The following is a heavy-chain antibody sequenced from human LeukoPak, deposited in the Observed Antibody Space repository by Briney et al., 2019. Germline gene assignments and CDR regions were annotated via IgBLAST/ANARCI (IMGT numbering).Heavy chain of an antibody. Sequence: PSQTLSLTCTVSGGSISSGSYYWSWIRQPAGKGLEWIGRIYTSGSTNYNPPLKSRVTISVDTSKNQFSLKLSSVTAADTAVYYCARADYDFWSGPIDYWGQGTLVTVSS. J-gene: IGHJ4*02. CDR1: GGSISSGSYY. CDR2: IYTSGST. V-gene: IGHV4-61*02. CDR3: ARADYDFWSGPIDY. D-gene: IGHD3-3*01.